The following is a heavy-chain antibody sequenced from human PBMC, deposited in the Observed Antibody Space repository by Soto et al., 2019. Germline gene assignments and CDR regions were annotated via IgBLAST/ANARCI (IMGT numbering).Heavy chain of an antibody. V-gene: IGHV4-59*01. Sequence: SVTMSLTCTVSGESISSYDLSWIRQHPGKGLEWIGYIYYSGSTNYNPSLKSRVTISVDTSKNQFSLKLSSVTAADTAVYYCARGQYNWNYWGQGTLVTVSS. CDR3: ARGQYNWNY. CDR2: IYYSGST. CDR1: GESISSYD. D-gene: IGHD1-20*01. J-gene: IGHJ4*02.